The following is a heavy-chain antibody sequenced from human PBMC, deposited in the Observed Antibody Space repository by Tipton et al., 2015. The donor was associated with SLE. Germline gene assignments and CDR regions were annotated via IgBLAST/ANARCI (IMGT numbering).Heavy chain of an antibody. CDR3: AGAGIGLITVFHYFYYGMDV. V-gene: IGHV3-48*03. Sequence: SLRLSCTASGINFNTYEMNWVRQAPGKGLEWVSFISGGGSTIYYADSVKGRFTVSRDNAKNSLYLQMNSLRVEDTAVYYCAGAGIGLITVFHYFYYGMDVWGQGTTVTVSS. D-gene: IGHD3-3*01. CDR2: ISGGGSTI. J-gene: IGHJ6*02. CDR1: GINFNTYE.